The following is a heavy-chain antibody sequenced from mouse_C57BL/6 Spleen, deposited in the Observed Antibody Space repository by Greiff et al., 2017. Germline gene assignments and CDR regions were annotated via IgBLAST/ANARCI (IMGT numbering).Heavy chain of an antibody. CDR2: ISDGGSYT. Sequence: EVKLQESGGGLVKPGGSLKLSCAASGFTFSSYAMSWVRPTPEKRLEWVATISDGGSYTYYPDNVKGRFTISRDNAKNNLYLQRSHLKSEDTAMYYCARDPTVVAMDYWGQGTSVTVSS. D-gene: IGHD1-1*01. J-gene: IGHJ4*01. CDR1: GFTFSSYA. V-gene: IGHV5-4*01. CDR3: ARDPTVVAMDY.